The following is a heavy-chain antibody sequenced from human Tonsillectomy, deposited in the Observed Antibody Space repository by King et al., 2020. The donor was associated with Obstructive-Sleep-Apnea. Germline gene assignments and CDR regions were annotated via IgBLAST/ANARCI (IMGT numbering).Heavy chain of an antibody. CDR2: IIPILDIA. D-gene: IGHD1-1*01. CDR3: VRGRRYDGTNDY. Sequence: QLEQSGAEVKKPGSSVKVSCKASGGTFSSYAINWVRQAPGQGLEWMGRIIPILDIANYEQKFQGRVTITADTYTGTAYMELTSLRSEDTAVYYCVRGRRYDGTNDYWGQGTLVTVSS. J-gene: IGHJ4*02. V-gene: IGHV1-69*04. CDR1: GGTFSSYA.